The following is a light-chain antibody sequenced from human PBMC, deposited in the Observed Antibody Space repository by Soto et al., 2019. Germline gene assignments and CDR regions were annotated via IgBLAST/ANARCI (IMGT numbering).Light chain of an antibody. V-gene: IGKV1-5*03. CDR1: QSIRNS. CDR2: KAS. Sequence: DGQMTQSPATLSASIGDTVAITCRASQSIRNSLAWYQQKPGKAPKLLISKASSLESGVPSRFSGSGSGTEFTLTITSLHPDDFATYYCQQYDTYPWTFGQGTKVEIK. CDR3: QQYDTYPWT. J-gene: IGKJ1*01.